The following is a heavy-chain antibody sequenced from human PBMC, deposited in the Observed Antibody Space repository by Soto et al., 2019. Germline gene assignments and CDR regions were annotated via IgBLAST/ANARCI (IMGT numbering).Heavy chain of an antibody. CDR2: IYYSGST. Sequence: QVQLQESGPGLVKPSQTLSLTCTVSGGSISSGGYYWSWIRQHPGKGLEWIGYIYYSGSTYYNPSLKSRVNITVDPSKNQFSLELSSVTAADTAVYYCARTSSSWATDFDYWGQGTLVTVSS. CDR1: GGSISSGGYY. J-gene: IGHJ4*02. D-gene: IGHD6-13*01. CDR3: ARTSSSWATDFDY. V-gene: IGHV4-31*03.